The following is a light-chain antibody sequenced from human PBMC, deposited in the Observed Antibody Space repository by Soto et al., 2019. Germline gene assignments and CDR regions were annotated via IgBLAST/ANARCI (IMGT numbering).Light chain of an antibody. CDR3: QQYGSSPLFT. J-gene: IGKJ3*01. CDR2: GAS. V-gene: IGKV3-20*01. Sequence: EIVLTQSPGTLSLSPGERATLSYRASQSVSSSYLAWYQQKPGQAPRLLIDGASSRATGIPDRFSGSGSGTDFTLTISRLEPEDFAVYYCQQYGSSPLFTFGPGTKVDIK. CDR1: QSVSSSY.